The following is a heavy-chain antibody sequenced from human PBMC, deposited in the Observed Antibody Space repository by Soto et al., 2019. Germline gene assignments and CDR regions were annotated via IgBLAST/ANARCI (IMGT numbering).Heavy chain of an antibody. J-gene: IGHJ5*02. CDR2: TYYRSKWYN. V-gene: IGHV6-1*01. D-gene: IGHD6-6*01. Sequence: SETLSLTCAISGDSVSSNSAAWNWIRQSPSRGLEWLGRTYYRSKWYNDYAVSVKSRITINPDTSKNQFSLQLNSVTPEDTAVYFCARTLSSSAENWFDPWGQRTLVTVSS. CDR1: GDSVSSNSAA. CDR3: ARTLSSSAENWFDP.